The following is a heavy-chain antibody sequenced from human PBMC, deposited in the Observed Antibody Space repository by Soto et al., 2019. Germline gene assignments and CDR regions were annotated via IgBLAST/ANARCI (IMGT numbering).Heavy chain of an antibody. CDR2: IYYSGST. Sequence: SETLSLTCTVSGGSISRYYWNWIRQPPGKGLEWIGYIYYSGSTNYNPSLKSRVTISVDTSKNQFSLKLSSVTAADTAFYYCARDPGSGSYYGWFDPWGQGTLVTVS. D-gene: IGHD3-10*01. V-gene: IGHV4-59*01. CDR1: GGSISRYY. J-gene: IGHJ5*02. CDR3: ARDPGSGSYYGWFDP.